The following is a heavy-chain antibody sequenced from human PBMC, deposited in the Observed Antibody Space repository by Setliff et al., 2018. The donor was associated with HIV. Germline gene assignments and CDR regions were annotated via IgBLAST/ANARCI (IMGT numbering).Heavy chain of an antibody. CDR3: ARDRGYPDSFNI. Sequence: QPGGSLRLSCAASGFTFGPFWMHWVRQAPGKGLEWVSYINSDGSIITYGESVKGRFTISRDNAKNTLYLQMNSLRAEDTAVYYCARDRGYPDSFNIWGQGTVVTVSS. J-gene: IGHJ3*02. CDR2: INSDGSII. D-gene: IGHD3-10*01. CDR1: GFTFGPFW. V-gene: IGHV3-74*01.